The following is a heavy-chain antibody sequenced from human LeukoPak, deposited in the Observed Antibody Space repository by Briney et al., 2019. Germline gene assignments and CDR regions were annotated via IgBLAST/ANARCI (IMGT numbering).Heavy chain of an antibody. D-gene: IGHD3-10*01. CDR3: AKSNGYGLVDI. V-gene: IGHV4-38-2*02. CDR1: GYSISTGYY. J-gene: IGHJ3*02. Sequence: SETLSLTCTVSGYSISTGYYWDWIRQPPGKGLEWIGNIFYSGSTYYSPSLRSRVTISLDTSRNQFSLKLNSVTAADTAVHYCAKSNGYGLVDIWGQGTMVTVSS. CDR2: IFYSGST.